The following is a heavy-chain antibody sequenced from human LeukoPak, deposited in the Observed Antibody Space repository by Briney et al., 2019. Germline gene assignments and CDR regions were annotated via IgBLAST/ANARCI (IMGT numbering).Heavy chain of an antibody. CDR1: GGSFSGYY. CDR2: INHSGST. Sequence: SETLSLTCAVYGGSFSGYYWTWIRQPPGKGLEWIGEINHSGSTNYNPSLKSRVTISVDTSKNQFSLKLSSVTAADTAVYYCATEAPSPRSLDSWGQGTLVTVSS. V-gene: IGHV4-34*01. D-gene: IGHD3-10*01. CDR3: ATEAPSPRSLDS. J-gene: IGHJ4*02.